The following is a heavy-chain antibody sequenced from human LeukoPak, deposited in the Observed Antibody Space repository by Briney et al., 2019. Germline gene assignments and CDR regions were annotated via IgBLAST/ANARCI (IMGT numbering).Heavy chain of an antibody. CDR2: IYTSGST. J-gene: IGHJ6*03. D-gene: IGHD3-10*01. Sequence: SEALSLTCTVSGGSISSCYWSWIRQPAGKGLEWIGRIYTSGSTNYNPSLKSRVTMSVDTSKNQFSLKLSSVTAADTAVYYCARDVRNYYGSGSYRAYYYMDVWGKGTTVTISS. V-gene: IGHV4-4*07. CDR3: ARDVRNYYGSGSYRAYYYMDV. CDR1: GGSISSCY.